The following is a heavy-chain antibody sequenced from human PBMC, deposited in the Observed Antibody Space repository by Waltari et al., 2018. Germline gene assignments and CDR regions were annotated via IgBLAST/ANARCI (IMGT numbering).Heavy chain of an antibody. CDR1: GGSFSGYF. D-gene: IGHD6-19*01. J-gene: IGHJ4*02. V-gene: IGHV4-34*01. CDR3: ARAPGIAVADY. CDR2: INHSGST. Sequence: QVQLQQWGAGLLKPSETLSLTCAVYGGSFSGYFWSWIRQPPGKGLEWIGEINHSGSTNYNPSLKSRVTISADTSKNQFSLKLSSVTAADTVVYYCARAPGIAVADYWGQGTLVTVSS.